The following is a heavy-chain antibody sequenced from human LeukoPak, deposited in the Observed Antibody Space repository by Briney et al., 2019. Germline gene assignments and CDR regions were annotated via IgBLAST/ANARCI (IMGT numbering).Heavy chain of an antibody. V-gene: IGHV4-34*01. CDR1: GGSFSDYY. J-gene: IGHJ4*02. CDR2: INHSGST. Sequence: PSETLSLTCGVRGGSFSDYYWSWIRQSPGVGLEWIEEINHSGSTNYNPSLKSRVTTSVDTPKNQFSLKLSSVTAADTAVYYCASYRVTGDFDSWGQGTLVTVSS. D-gene: IGHD3-16*02. CDR3: ASYRVTGDFDS.